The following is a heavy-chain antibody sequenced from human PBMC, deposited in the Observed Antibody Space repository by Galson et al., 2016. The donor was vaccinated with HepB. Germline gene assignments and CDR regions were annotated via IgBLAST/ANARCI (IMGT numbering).Heavy chain of an antibody. J-gene: IGHJ6*02. CDR3: ARGGVTGRIAIFGVVIGVSDV. CDR2: VYYSGST. V-gene: IGHV4-61*01. CDR1: GGSVRSGNYY. Sequence: ETLSLTCTVSGGSVRSGNYYWSWIRQPPGKGLEWIGYVYYSGSTSYKPSLQSRVSISLDTPNNQVSLRLRSVTAADTAVYYCARGGVTGRIAIFGVVIGVSDVWGQGTTVTVSS. D-gene: IGHD3-3*01.